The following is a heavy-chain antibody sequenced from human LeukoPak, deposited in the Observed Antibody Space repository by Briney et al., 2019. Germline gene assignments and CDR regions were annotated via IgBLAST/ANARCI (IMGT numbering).Heavy chain of an antibody. CDR3: ARQEYCSGGSCYTWFDP. CDR2: IYPADSDI. Sequence: GESLKISCKGSGYSFTSYWIGWVRQMPGKGLEWMEIIYPADSDIRYSPSFQGQVTISADKSISTAYLQWSSLKASDTAMYYCARQEYCSGGSCYTWFDPWGQGTLVTVSS. V-gene: IGHV5-51*01. J-gene: IGHJ5*02. CDR1: GYSFTSYW. D-gene: IGHD2-15*01.